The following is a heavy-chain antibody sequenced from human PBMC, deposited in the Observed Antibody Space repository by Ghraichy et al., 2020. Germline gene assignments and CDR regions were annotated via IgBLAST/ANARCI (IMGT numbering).Heavy chain of an antibody. CDR2: ISSSGSTI. V-gene: IGHV3-48*03. CDR1: GFTFSSYE. CDR3: ARDGMDGGPSDAFDI. Sequence: GGSLRLSCAASGFTFSSYEMNWVRQAPGKGLEWVSYISSSGSTIYYADSVKGRFTISRDNAKNSLYLQMNSLRAEDTAVYYCARDGMDGGPSDAFDIWGQGTMVTVSS. J-gene: IGHJ3*02. D-gene: IGHD5-24*01.